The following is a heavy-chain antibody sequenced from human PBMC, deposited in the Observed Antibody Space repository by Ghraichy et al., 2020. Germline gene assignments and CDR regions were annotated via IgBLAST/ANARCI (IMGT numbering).Heavy chain of an antibody. D-gene: IGHD3-16*01. Sequence: ESLNISCTVSGDSISSYYWSWIRQPPGKGLEWIGDIYYSGSTNDNPSLKSRVIMLVDTSKNQLSLKLSSVTAADTAVYYCARLGGGGLRSWFDPWGQGTLVTVSS. CDR3: ARLGGGGLRSWFDP. V-gene: IGHV4-59*01. CDR1: GDSISSYY. J-gene: IGHJ5*02. CDR2: IYYSGST.